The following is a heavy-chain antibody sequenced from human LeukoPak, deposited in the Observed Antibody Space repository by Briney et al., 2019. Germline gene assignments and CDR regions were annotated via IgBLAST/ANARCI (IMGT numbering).Heavy chain of an antibody. V-gene: IGHV3-21*01. D-gene: IGHD2-15*01. CDR3: ARLRHPNCSGGSCLIYNWFDP. J-gene: IGHJ5*02. Sequence: PGGSLRLSCAASGFTFSSYSMNWVRQAPGNGLEWGSSISSSSSYIYYADSVKGRFTISRDNAKNSLYLQMNSLRAEDTAVYYCARLRHPNCSGGSCLIYNWFDPWGQGTLVTVSS. CDR1: GFTFSSYS. CDR2: ISSSSSYI.